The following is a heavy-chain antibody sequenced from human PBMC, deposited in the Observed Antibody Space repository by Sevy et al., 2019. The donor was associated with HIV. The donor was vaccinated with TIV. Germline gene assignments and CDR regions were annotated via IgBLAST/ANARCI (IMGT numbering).Heavy chain of an antibody. CDR2: IYYSGST. D-gene: IGHD6-13*01. J-gene: IGHJ4*03. Sequence: SETLSLTCTVSGGSISNYFWSWIRQPPGKGLEWIGYIYYSGSTNYNPSLKSRVTISVETSKNQFSLKLSSVTAADTAVYYCARESIGAVGDFDYWGQGITVTVSS. CDR3: ARESIGAVGDFDY. CDR1: GGSISNYF. V-gene: IGHV4-59*01.